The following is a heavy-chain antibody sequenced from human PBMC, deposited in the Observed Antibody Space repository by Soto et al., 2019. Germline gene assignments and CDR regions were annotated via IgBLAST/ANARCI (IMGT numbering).Heavy chain of an antibody. J-gene: IGHJ3*02. D-gene: IGHD6-13*01. Sequence: SETLSLTCTVSGGSFSGDYWRWIRQPPGRGLEWIGYIYYTGSTTYSPSLKSRVTISVDTSKSQFSLKLRSVTAADTAVYYCARGAAAAGHAFDIWGEGTMVTVS. CDR1: GGSFSGDY. CDR3: ARGAAAAGHAFDI. CDR2: IYYTGST. V-gene: IGHV4-59*01.